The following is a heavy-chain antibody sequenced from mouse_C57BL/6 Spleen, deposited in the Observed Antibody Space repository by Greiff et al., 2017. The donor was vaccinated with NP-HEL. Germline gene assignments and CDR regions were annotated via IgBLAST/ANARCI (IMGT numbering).Heavy chain of an antibody. CDR3: ARKIYYGNYVYFDY. CDR1: GYTFTSYW. V-gene: IGHV1-55*01. D-gene: IGHD2-1*01. CDR2: IYPGSGST. Sequence: VKLVESGAELVKPGASVKMSCKASGYTFTSYWITWVKQRPGQGLEWIGDIYPGSGSTNYNEKFKSKATLTVDTSSSTAYMQLSSLTSEDSAVYYCARKIYYGNYVYFDYWGQGTTLTVSS. J-gene: IGHJ2*01.